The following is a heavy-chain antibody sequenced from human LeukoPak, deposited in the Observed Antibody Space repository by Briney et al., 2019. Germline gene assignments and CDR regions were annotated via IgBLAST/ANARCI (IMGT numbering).Heavy chain of an antibody. CDR3: VGHQGSSTYGY. J-gene: IGHJ4*02. V-gene: IGHV4-59*08. D-gene: IGHD4-17*01. CDR2: ISYSGSP. CDR1: GGSISSYY. Sequence: SETLSLTCTVSGGSISSYYWSRIRQPPGKGLEWIEYISYSGSPNYKASLMSRITMSVDMSKNHISLRLTSVTAADTAVYYCVGHQGSSTYGYWGQGILVTVSS.